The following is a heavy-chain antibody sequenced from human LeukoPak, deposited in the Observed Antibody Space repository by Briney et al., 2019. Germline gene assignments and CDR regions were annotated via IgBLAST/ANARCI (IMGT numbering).Heavy chain of an antibody. V-gene: IGHV3-7*03. D-gene: IGHD3-16*02. J-gene: IGHJ5*02. Sequence: GGSLTLSCAASGFTFSSYWMSWVRQAPGKGLEGVANIKQDGREKYYVDSLEGRFTISRDNAQNSLYLQTNSLRAEGTDVYYCARRVHDYVWGSYRYTGDWFDPWGQGTLVTVSS. CDR3: ARRVHDYVWGSYRYTGDWFDP. CDR1: GFTFSSYW. CDR2: IKQDGREK.